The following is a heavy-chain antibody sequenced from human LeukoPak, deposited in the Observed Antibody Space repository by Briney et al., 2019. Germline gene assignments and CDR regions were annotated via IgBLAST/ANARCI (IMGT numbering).Heavy chain of an antibody. CDR2: ISAYNGNT. V-gene: IGHV1-18*01. CDR3: ARSEYDYVWGSYRYTHFDY. CDR1: GYTFTSYD. Sequence: ASVKVSCKASGYTFTSYDISWVRQAPGQGLEWMGWISAYNGNTNYAQKLQGRVTMTTDTSTSTAYMELRSLRSDDTAVYYCARSEYDYVWGSYRYTHFDYWGQGTLVTVSS. J-gene: IGHJ4*02. D-gene: IGHD3-16*02.